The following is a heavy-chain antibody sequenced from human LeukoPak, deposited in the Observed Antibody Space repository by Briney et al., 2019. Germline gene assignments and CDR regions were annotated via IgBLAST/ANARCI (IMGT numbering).Heavy chain of an antibody. Sequence: PSETLSLTCTVSGGSISSYYWSWIRQPPGKGLDWIGHIYYSGSTNYNPSLKSRVTISVDTSKNQFSLKLSSVTAADTAVYYCASSMYSSSSPDYWGQGTLVTVSS. CDR2: IYYSGST. D-gene: IGHD6-6*01. V-gene: IGHV4-59*01. J-gene: IGHJ4*02. CDR1: GGSISSYY. CDR3: ASSMYSSSSPDY.